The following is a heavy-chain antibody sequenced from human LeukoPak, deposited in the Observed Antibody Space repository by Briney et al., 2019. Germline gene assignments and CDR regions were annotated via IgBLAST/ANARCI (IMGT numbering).Heavy chain of an antibody. Sequence: ASVKVSCKASGYTFTSYGISWVRQAPGQGLEWMGWISAYNGNTNYAQKLQGRVTMTTDTSTSTAYMELRSLRSDDTAVHYCARTPYYYDSSGYYYVYPPPEYYFDYWGQGTLVTVSS. D-gene: IGHD3-22*01. CDR3: ARTPYYYDSSGYYYVYPPPEYYFDY. CDR2: ISAYNGNT. V-gene: IGHV1-18*01. CDR1: GYTFTSYG. J-gene: IGHJ4*02.